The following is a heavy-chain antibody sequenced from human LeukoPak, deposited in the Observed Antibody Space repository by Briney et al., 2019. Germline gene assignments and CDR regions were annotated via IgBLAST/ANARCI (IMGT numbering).Heavy chain of an antibody. V-gene: IGHV1-2*02. CDR3: ARGSGNYCFDY. J-gene: IGHJ4*02. CDR2: INPNSGDT. CDR1: GYTFTAYY. D-gene: IGHD1-14*01. Sequence: ASVKVSCTASGYTFTAYYMHWVRQAPGQGLEWMGWINPNSGDTNYAQKFQGRVTMTRDTSISTAYMELSRLRSDDAAVYYCARGSGNYCFDYWGQGTLVSVSS.